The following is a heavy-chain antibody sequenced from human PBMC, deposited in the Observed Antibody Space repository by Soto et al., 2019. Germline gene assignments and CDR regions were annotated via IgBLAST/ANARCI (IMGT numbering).Heavy chain of an antibody. V-gene: IGHV3-53*01. CDR2: IYSGGTT. Sequence: EVQLVESGGGLIQPGGSLRLSCEVTGFTVSSNYMSWVRQAPGKGLEWVSVIYSGGTTYSADSVKGRFTISRDDSKNTLYLQMNSLRAEDTAVYYCARAWWSSSRWFDPWGQATLVTVSS. J-gene: IGHJ5*02. D-gene: IGHD6-6*01. CDR3: ARAWWSSSRWFDP. CDR1: GFTVSSNY.